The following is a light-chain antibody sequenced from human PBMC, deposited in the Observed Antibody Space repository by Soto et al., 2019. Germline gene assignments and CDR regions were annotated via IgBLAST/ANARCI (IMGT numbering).Light chain of an antibody. V-gene: IGKV4-1*01. Sequence: DIVLTQSPDSLAVSLGERATINCKSSQSVLYSSNNKNYLAWYQQKPGQPPKLLIYWASTRESGVPDRCSGSGSGTDFTLTSSSLQAEDVAVYYCQQYYSTPVTFGQGTKVEIK. CDR2: WAS. CDR3: QQYYSTPVT. CDR1: QSVLYSSNNKNY. J-gene: IGKJ1*01.